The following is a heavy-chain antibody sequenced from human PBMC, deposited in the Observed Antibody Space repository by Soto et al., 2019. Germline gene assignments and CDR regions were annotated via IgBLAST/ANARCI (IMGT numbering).Heavy chain of an antibody. Sequence: ESVGGRVQPGGSLRLSCAASGFTFSIYNMDWVRQSPERGLEWISSIDRFSSSISYADSVRGRVTVSRDNARNSLYLQMHSLRGEDTAVYYCATGQDFGDYHDWGQGTLVYVSS. V-gene: IGHV3-21*01. J-gene: IGHJ4*02. CDR1: GFTFSIYN. CDR2: IDRFSSSI. CDR3: ATGQDFGDYHD. D-gene: IGHD4-17*01.